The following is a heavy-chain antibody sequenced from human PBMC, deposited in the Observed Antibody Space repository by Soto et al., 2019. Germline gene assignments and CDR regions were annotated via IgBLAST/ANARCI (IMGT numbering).Heavy chain of an antibody. V-gene: IGHV1-24*01. CDR1: GYTLTELS. Sequence: ASVKVSCKVSGYTLTELSMHWVQQAPGEGLEWMGGFDPEDGETIYAQKFQGRVTMTEDTSTDTAYMELSSLRSEDTAVYYCATPTGRYYDSSGYYGPAAFDIWGQGTMVTVSS. CDR3: ATPTGRYYDSSGYYGPAAFDI. J-gene: IGHJ3*02. CDR2: FDPEDGET. D-gene: IGHD3-22*01.